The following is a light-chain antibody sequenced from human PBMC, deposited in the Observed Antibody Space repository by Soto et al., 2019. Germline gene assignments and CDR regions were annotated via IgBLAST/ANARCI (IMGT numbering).Light chain of an antibody. J-gene: IGKJ2*02. CDR2: RAS. CDR3: QEYDGHCT. V-gene: IGKV1-5*03. Sequence: DIQMTQSPSPLSASVGDRVTITCRASQSISSRLAWYQQKAGKAPKLLIYRASTLESGVPSRFSGSGSGTEFTLTISSLQPDDFATYFCQEYDGHCTFGQGTKLEIK. CDR1: QSISSR.